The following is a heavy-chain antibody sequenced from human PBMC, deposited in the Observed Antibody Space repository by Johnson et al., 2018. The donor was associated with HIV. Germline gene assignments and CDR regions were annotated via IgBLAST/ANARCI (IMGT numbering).Heavy chain of an antibody. D-gene: IGHD3-10*01. J-gene: IGHJ3*02. V-gene: IGHV3-30-3*01. CDR3: GRAHYGSGGLDI. CDR2: ISYVGSNK. Sequence: QVQLVESGGGVVQPGRSLRLSCAASGFTFSSYAMHWVRQAPGKGLEWVAVISYVGSNKYYADSVKGRFTISRVNSQNTLYLYMSSLRAEDTAVYYCGRAHYGSGGLDIWGQGTMVTVSS. CDR1: GFTFSSYA.